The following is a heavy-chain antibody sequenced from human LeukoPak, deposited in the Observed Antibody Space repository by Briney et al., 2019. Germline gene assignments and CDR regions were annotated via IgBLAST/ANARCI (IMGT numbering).Heavy chain of an antibody. D-gene: IGHD2-21*02. J-gene: IGHJ4*02. Sequence: GRSLRLSCAASGFTFSSYGMHWVRQAPGKGLEWVAVIWYDGSKKYYADSVKGRFTISRDNSKNTLYLQMNSLRAEDTAVYYCAKVYCGGACYVHYFDYWGQGTLVTVSS. CDR3: AKVYCGGACYVHYFDY. CDR2: IWYDGSKK. V-gene: IGHV3-33*06. CDR1: GFTFSSYG.